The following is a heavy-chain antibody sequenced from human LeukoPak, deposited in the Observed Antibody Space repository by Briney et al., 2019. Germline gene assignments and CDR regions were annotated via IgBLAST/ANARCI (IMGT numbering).Heavy chain of an antibody. CDR3: ASHYGSGRTGAYNWSDP. CDR2: IYSGGST. Sequence: GGSLRLSCAASGFTVSSNYMSWVRQAPGKGLEWVSVIYSGGSTYYADSVKGRFTISRDNSKNTLYLQMNSLRAEDTAVYYCASHYGSGRTGAYNWSDPWGQGTLVTVSS. D-gene: IGHD3-10*01. J-gene: IGHJ5*02. V-gene: IGHV3-66*04. CDR1: GFTVSSNY.